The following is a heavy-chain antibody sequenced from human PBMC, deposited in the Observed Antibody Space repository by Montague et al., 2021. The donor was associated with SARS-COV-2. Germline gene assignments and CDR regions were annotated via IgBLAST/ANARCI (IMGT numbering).Heavy chain of an antibody. CDR1: GGSISSSNW. V-gene: IGHV4-4*02. J-gene: IGHJ6*02. CDR2: IYHSGST. CDR3: VYRDYYYYYGVDV. D-gene: IGHD5-12*01. Sequence: SETLSLTCAVSGGSISSSNWWSWVRQPPGKGLEWIGEIYHSGSTNYNPSLKSRVTISVDKSKNQFSLKLSSVTAADTAVFYCVYRDYYYYYGVDVWGQGTTVTVSS.